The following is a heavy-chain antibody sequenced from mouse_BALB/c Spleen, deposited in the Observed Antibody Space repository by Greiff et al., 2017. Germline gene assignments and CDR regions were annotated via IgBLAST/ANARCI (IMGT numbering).Heavy chain of an antibody. J-gene: IGHJ4*01. CDR2: IRSKSNNYAT. Sequence: EVMLVESGGGLVQPGGSLRLSCATSGFTFTDYYMNWVRQAPGKGLEWVARIRSKSNNYATYYADSVKDRFTISRDDSQSMLYLQMNNLKTEDTAMYYCVRHSGGNYVGYAMDYWGQGTSVTVSS. V-gene: IGHV10-1*02. CDR3: VRHSGGNYVGYAMDY. CDR1: GFTFTDYY. D-gene: IGHD2-1*01.